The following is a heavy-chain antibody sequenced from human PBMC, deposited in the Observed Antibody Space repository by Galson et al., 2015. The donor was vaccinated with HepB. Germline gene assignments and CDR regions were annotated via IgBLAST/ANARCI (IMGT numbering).Heavy chain of an antibody. CDR1: GDSVSNNNIA. CDR2: TYYRAKWYN. J-gene: IGHJ6*02. V-gene: IGHV6-1*01. Sequence: CAISGDSVSNNNIAWNWIRQSPSRGLEWLGRTYYRAKWYNDYAVSVRSRIPINPDTSKNQFSLQLNSVTPDDPAVYYCAGVVGTIYYYGMDVWGQGTTVTVSS. CDR3: AGVVGTIYYYGMDV. D-gene: IGHD6-19*01.